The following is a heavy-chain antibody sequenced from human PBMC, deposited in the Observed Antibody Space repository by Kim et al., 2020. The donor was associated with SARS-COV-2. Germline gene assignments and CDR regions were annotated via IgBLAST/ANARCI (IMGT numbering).Heavy chain of an antibody. D-gene: IGHD2-21*02. Sequence: GGSLRLSCAASGFTFSSYWMSWVRQAPGKGLEWVANIKQDGSEKYYVDSVKGRFTISRDNAKNSLYLQMNSLRAEDTAVYYCARVNGIYDPLLFYNWFDPWGQGTLVTVSS. CDR3: ARVNGIYDPLLFYNWFDP. CDR1: GFTFSSYW. CDR2: IKQDGSEK. J-gene: IGHJ5*02. V-gene: IGHV3-7*03.